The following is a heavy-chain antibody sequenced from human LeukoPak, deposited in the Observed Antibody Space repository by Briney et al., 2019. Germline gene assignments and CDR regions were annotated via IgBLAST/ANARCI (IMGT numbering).Heavy chain of an antibody. CDR3: ARDTARITIFGVAKYIDV. D-gene: IGHD3-3*01. CDR2: INPNSGGT. Sequence: ASVKVSCKASGYSFTDYYIHWVRQAPGQGLEWMGWINPNSGGTNYAQKFQGRVTMTRDTSISTAYMELSRLRSDDTAVYYCARDTARITIFGVAKYIDVWGKGTTDTVSS. J-gene: IGHJ6*03. CDR1: GYSFTDYY. V-gene: IGHV1-2*02.